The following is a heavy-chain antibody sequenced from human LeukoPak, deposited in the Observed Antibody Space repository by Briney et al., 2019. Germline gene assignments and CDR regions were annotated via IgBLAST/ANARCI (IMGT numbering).Heavy chain of an antibody. D-gene: IGHD2-2*01. CDR2: ISSSGSTI. J-gene: IGHJ5*02. Sequence: GGSLRLSCAASGFTFSSYWMSWVRQAPGKGLEWVSYISSSGSTIYYADSVKGRFTISRDNAKNSLYLQMNSLRAEDTAVYYCARGRGIVVVPAAQYNWFDPWGQGTLVTVSS. CDR1: GFTFSSYW. CDR3: ARGRGIVVVPAAQYNWFDP. V-gene: IGHV3-48*04.